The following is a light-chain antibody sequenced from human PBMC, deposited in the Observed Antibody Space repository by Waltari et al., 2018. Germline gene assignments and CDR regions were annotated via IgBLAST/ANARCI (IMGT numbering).Light chain of an antibody. V-gene: IGLV3-10*01. J-gene: IGLJ3*02. CDR2: DDD. CDR3: YSADGSGDLGV. Sequence: YELTQPPSVSVSPGQTARITCSGAALPKKYAFWYQQKSGQAPALVIYDDDKRPSGIPGRFSGSSSGSMATLTITGAQVGDEADYYCYSADGSGDLGVFGGGTKVTVL. CDR1: ALPKKY.